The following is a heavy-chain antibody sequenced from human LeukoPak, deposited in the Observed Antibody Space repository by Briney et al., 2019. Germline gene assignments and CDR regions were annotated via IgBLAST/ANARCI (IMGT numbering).Heavy chain of an antibody. D-gene: IGHD5-12*01. CDR2: IKEDGSAK. Sequence: GGSLRLSCAASGFTFSSYWMSWVRQAPGKGLEWVANIKEDGSAKYYVDSVKGRFTISGDNAKSSLYLQMNSLRAEDTAVYYCARDSPGYGGYVRWGQGTLVTVSS. CDR3: ARDSPGYGGYVR. CDR1: GFTFSSYW. V-gene: IGHV3-7*01. J-gene: IGHJ4*02.